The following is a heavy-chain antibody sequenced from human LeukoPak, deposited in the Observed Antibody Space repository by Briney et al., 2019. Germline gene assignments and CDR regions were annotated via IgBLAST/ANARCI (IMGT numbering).Heavy chain of an antibody. CDR2: IYHSGST. Sequence: KPSETLSLTCTVSGYSISSGYYWGWIRPPPGKGLEWIGSIYHSGSTYYNPSLKSRVTISVDTSKNQFSLKLSSVTAADTAVYYCARDPMTTVSGPVDWFDRWGQGTLVTVSS. J-gene: IGHJ5*02. CDR1: GYSISSGYY. D-gene: IGHD4-11*01. CDR3: ARDPMTTVSGPVDWFDR. V-gene: IGHV4-38-2*02.